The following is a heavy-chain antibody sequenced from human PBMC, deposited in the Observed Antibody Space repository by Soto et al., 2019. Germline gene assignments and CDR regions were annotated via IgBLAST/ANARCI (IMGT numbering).Heavy chain of an antibody. J-gene: IGHJ5*02. CDR3: ARALAGRGPRPAWSFDL. Sequence: GASVKVSCKASGYTFTGYYMHWVRQAPGQGLEWMGWINPNSGGTNYAQKFQGWVTMTRDTSISTAYMELSRLRSDDTAVYYCARALAGRGPRPAWSFDLCGQGTLVTVSS. D-gene: IGHD6-19*01. CDR1: GYTFTGYY. V-gene: IGHV1-2*04. CDR2: INPNSGGT.